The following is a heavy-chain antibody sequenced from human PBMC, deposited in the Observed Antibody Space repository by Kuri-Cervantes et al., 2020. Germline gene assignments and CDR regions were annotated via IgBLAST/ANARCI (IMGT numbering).Heavy chain of an antibody. CDR3: AADQVVAGTWIDY. V-gene: IGHV1-58*01. CDR2: IVVGSGNT. CDR1: GFTFTSSA. D-gene: IGHD6-19*01. Sequence: SVKVSCKASGFTFTSSAVQWVRQARGQCLEWIGWIVVGSGNTNYAQKFQERVTITRDMSTSTAYMELSSLRSEDTAVYYCAADQVVAGTWIDYWGQGTLVTVSS. J-gene: IGHJ4*02.